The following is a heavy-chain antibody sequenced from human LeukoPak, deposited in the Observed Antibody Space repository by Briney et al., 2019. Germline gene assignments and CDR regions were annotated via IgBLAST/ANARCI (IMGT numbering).Heavy chain of an antibody. Sequence: ASVKVSCKASGYTFTGYYMHWVRQAPGQGLEWMGWINPSGGSTSYAQKFQGRVTMTRDTSTSTVYMELSSLRSEDTAVYYCARDGASAFDIWGQGTMVTVSS. CDR3: ARDGASAFDI. V-gene: IGHV1-46*01. CDR2: INPSGGST. D-gene: IGHD3-16*01. CDR1: GYTFTGYY. J-gene: IGHJ3*02.